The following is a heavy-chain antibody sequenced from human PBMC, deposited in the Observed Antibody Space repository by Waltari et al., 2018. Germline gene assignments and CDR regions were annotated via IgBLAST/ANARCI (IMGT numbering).Heavy chain of an antibody. CDR2: INYSGRT. V-gene: IGHV4-39*01. Sequence: QVQLQESGPGLVKPSETLSLTCTVSGGSISDNDFYWGWIRQPPGKGLAWIGNINYSGRTYQNPSLRSRITISVGTSKNQFSLKLGSVTAADTAIYYCARSLFSSTAVNWFDPWGQGTLVTVSS. CDR3: ARSLFSSTAVNWFDP. CDR1: GGSISDNDFY. J-gene: IGHJ5*02. D-gene: IGHD2-2*01.